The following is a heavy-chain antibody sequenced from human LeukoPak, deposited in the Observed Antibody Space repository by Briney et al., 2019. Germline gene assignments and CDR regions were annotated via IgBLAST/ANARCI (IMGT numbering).Heavy chain of an antibody. CDR2: ISYSGNT. J-gene: IGHJ4*02. CDR1: GGSISSYY. Sequence: KPSETLSLTCSVSGGSISSYYWSWIRQPPGKVVEWMGYISYSGNTNYNPSLKSRVTISVDTSKNQVSLKLSSVTAADTAVYYCATRSTGVAATFDCWGQGALVTVSS. D-gene: IGHD2-15*01. V-gene: IGHV4-59*01. CDR3: ATRSTGVAATFDC.